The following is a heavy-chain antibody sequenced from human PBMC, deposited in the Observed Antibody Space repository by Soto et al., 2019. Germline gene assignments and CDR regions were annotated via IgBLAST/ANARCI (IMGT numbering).Heavy chain of an antibody. CDR3: ERVSDLYSRSSYLDY. V-gene: IGHV1-69*01. CDR2: IIPIFGTA. Sequence: SSSAHHATEQGLEWMGGIIPIFGTANYAQKFQGRVTITADESTSTAYMELSSLRSEDTAVYFCERVSDLYSRSSYLDYWGQGTLVIVSS. D-gene: IGHD6-6*01. J-gene: IGHJ4*02.